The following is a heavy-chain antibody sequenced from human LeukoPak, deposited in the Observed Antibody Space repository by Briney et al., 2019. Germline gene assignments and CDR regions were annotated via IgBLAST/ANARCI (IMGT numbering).Heavy chain of an antibody. D-gene: IGHD5-18*01. J-gene: IGHJ4*02. Sequence: GGSLRLSCAASGFTFSSYSMNWVRQAPGKGLEWVSSISSSSSYIYYADSVKGRFTISRDNAKNSLYLQMNSLRAEDTAVYYCAKDQSRGYSYGRFDYWGQGTLVTVSS. V-gene: IGHV3-21*01. CDR2: ISSSSSYI. CDR1: GFTFSSYS. CDR3: AKDQSRGYSYGRFDY.